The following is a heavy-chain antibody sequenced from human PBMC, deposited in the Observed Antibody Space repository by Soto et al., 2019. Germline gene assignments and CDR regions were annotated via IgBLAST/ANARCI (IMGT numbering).Heavy chain of an antibody. D-gene: IGHD3-16*01. V-gene: IGHV4-30-4*01. CDR2: IFYSGNT. CDR1: GGSTSSDNY. J-gene: IGHJ4*02. CDR3: AREGGQSSDGLYYFDS. Sequence: QVQLQESGPGLVKPSQTLSLTCTVSGGSTSSDNYWSWIRQPPGKGLEWIGHIFYSGNTDYNQSLKSRLAISIDMSKNQFSLKLSSVTAADTAVYFCAREGGQSSDGLYYFDSWGQGSLVTVSS.